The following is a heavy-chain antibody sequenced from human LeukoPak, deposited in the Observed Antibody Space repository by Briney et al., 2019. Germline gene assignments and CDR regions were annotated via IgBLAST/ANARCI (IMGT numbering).Heavy chain of an antibody. CDR1: CGSFSGYY. CDR3: ARTLDYGDYRSDY. D-gene: IGHD4-17*01. CDR2: INHSGST. J-gene: IGHJ4*02. V-gene: IGHV4-34*01. Sequence: NPSETLSLTCAVYCGSFSGYYWSWIRQPPGKGLEWIGEINHSGSTNYNPSLKSRVTISVDTSKNQFSLKLSSVTAADTAVYYCARTLDYGDYRSDYWGQGTLVTVSS.